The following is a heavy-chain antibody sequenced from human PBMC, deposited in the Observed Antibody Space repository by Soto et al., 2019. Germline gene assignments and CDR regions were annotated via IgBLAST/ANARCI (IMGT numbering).Heavy chain of an antibody. J-gene: IGHJ4*02. CDR3: ARDGRDLLWFGVLDY. V-gene: IGHV3-74*01. D-gene: IGHD3-10*01. CDR1: GFTFSSYW. CDR2: INSDGSST. Sequence: GGSLRLSCAASGFTFSSYWMHWVRQAPGKGLVWVSRINSDGSSTSYADSVKGRFTISRDNAKNTLYLQMNSLRAEDTAVYYCARDGRDLLWFGVLDYWGQGTLVTVSS.